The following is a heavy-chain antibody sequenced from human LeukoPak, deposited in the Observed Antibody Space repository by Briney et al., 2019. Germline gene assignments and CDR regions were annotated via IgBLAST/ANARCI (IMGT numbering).Heavy chain of an antibody. J-gene: IGHJ4*02. D-gene: IGHD3-16*01. V-gene: IGHV3-23*01. CDR1: GFTFSSYA. CDR2: ISGGGGSK. Sequence: GGSLRLSCAASGFTFSSYAMSWVRQAPWKGLEWVSAISGGGGSKYYADSVKGRFTISRDNSKNTLYLQMNSLRAEDTAVYYCVLGAGRFDYWGQGTLVTVSS. CDR3: VLGAGRFDY.